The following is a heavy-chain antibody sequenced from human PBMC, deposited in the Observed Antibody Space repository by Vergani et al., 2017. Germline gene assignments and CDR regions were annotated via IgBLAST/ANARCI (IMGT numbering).Heavy chain of an antibody. D-gene: IGHD3-9*01. J-gene: IGHJ6*02. CDR2: ISSNGGST. Sequence: EVQLVESGGGLVQPGGSLRLSCAASGFTFSSYAMHWVRQAPGKGLEYVSSISSNGGSTYYANSVKGRFTISRDNSKNTLYLQMCSLRAEDIAVYYCARDRNYDILTGYYTINDYYYGMDVWGQGTTVTVS. V-gene: IGHV3-64*01. CDR1: GFTFSSYA. CDR3: ARDRNYDILTGYYTINDYYYGMDV.